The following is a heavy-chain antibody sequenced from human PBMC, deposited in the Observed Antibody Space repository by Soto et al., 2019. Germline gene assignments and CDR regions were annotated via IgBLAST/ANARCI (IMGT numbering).Heavy chain of an antibody. CDR1: GFTFINYA. D-gene: IGHD6-13*01. CDR3: AKDTYSSSWYF. Sequence: LRLSCAGSGFTFINYAMTWVRQAPGKGLEWVSSISNRGSDTYYVDSVKGRFTISRDNSKDTLYLQMNSLRAEDTAVYYCAKDTYSSSWYFWGQGTLVTVSS. CDR2: ISNRGSDT. V-gene: IGHV3-23*01. J-gene: IGHJ4*02.